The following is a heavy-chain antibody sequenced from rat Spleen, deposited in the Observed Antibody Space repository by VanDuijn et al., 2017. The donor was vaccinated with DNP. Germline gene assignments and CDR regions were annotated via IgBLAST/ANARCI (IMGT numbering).Heavy chain of an antibody. D-gene: IGHD1-10*01. CDR3: ASGNNFGIAY. CDR2: IWTGGTT. J-gene: IGHJ3*01. V-gene: IGHV2-30*01. Sequence: QVQLKESGPGLVQPSQTLSLTCTVSGFSLTNYNVHWVRQPTGKGLEWMGIIWTGGTTDYNSALKSRLSISRDTSKSQVFLKMNSLQTEDTGMYFCASGNNFGIAYWGQGTLVTVSS. CDR1: GFSLTNYN.